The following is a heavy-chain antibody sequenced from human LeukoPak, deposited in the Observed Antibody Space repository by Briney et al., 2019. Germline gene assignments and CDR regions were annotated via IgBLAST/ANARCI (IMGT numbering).Heavy chain of an antibody. J-gene: IGHJ4*02. Sequence: SETLSLTCIVSGGSISSTSYYWGWIRQSPGKGLEWIGSFYYSGSIFDNRSLRSRVTISIDMSKNQFLLKLTSVTAADTAVYYCCGSGWFAGPFGYWGQGALVTVSS. D-gene: IGHD6-19*01. CDR1: GGSISSTSYY. V-gene: IGHV4-39*07. CDR2: FYYSGSI. CDR3: CGSGWFAGPFGY.